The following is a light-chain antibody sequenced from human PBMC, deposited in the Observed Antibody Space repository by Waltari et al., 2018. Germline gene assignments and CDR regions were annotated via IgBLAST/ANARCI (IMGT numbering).Light chain of an antibody. CDR2: GAS. J-gene: IGKJ1*01. V-gene: IGKV1-12*01. Sequence: IQMTQSTSTVSASVGDRGIITCRASQVINNWLAWYQQKPVNAPKLLIYGASVVHSGVPSRFSGSGSGTDFTLTISNLQPEDFATYFCHQGDSFPPTFGQGTKVEV. CDR1: QVINNW. CDR3: HQGDSFPPT.